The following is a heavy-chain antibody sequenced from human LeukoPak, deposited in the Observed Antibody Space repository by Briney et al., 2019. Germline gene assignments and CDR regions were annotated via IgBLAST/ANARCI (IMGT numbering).Heavy chain of an antibody. CDR2: VYTSGST. Sequence: SETLSLTCAVYGGSFSGYYWSWIRQPAGKGLEWIGRVYTSGSTNYNPSLKSRVTMSVDTSKNQFSLKLSSVTAADTAVYYCARDPDYWGQGTLVTVSS. V-gene: IGHV4-4*07. CDR1: GGSFSGYY. J-gene: IGHJ4*02. CDR3: ARDPDY.